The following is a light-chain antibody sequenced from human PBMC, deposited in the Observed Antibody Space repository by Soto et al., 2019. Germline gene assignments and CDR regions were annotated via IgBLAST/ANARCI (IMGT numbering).Light chain of an antibody. CDR2: EVN. CDR1: SSDVGGYNY. CDR3: RSHSGSNLVV. Sequence: QSALTQPPSASGSPGQSVTISCTGTSSDVGGYNYVSWYQQHPGKAPILMIYEVNKRPSGVPDRFSGSKSGNTVSLTVSGLQAADEADYYFRSHSGSNLVVFGGWTKLTVL. V-gene: IGLV2-8*01. J-gene: IGLJ2*01.